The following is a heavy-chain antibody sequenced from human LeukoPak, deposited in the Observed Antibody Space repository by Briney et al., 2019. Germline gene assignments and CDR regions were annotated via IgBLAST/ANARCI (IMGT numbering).Heavy chain of an antibody. Sequence: GASVKVSCKASGYTFTSYGISWVRQAPGQGLEWMGWISAYNGNTNYAQKLQGRVTMTTDTSTSTAYMELRSLRSDDTAVYYCARDARRLDYGEYRDYWGQGTLVTVSS. CDR1: GYTFTSYG. V-gene: IGHV1-18*01. CDR2: ISAYNGNT. CDR3: ARDARRLDYGEYRDY. J-gene: IGHJ4*02. D-gene: IGHD4-17*01.